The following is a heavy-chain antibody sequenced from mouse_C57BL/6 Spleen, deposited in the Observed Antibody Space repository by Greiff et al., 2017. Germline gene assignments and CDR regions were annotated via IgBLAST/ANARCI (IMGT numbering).Heavy chain of an antibody. V-gene: IGHV1-64*01. J-gene: IGHJ3*01. CDR2: IHPNSGST. CDR3: AREEGGSSSWFAY. Sequence: QVQLQQPGAELVKPGASVKLSCKASGYTFTSYWMHWVKQRPGQGLEWIGMIHPNSGSTNYNEKFKSKATLTVDKSSSTAYMQLSSLTSEDSAVYYWAREEGGSSSWFAYWGQGTLVTVSA. D-gene: IGHD1-1*01. CDR1: GYTFTSYW.